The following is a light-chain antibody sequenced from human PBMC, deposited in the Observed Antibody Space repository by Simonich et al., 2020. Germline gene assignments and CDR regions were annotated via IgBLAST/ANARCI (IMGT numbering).Light chain of an antibody. J-gene: IGKJ5*01. CDR2: WAS. Sequence: DIVMTQSPDSLAVSLGERATINCKSSQSVLYSSTNKNYLAWYQQKPGQPPTLLIYWASTRESGVPDRFSGSGSGTDFTLTISSLQAEDVAVYYCQQYYSTITFGQGTRLEIK. CDR1: QSVLYSSTNKNY. CDR3: QQYYSTIT. V-gene: IGKV4-1*01.